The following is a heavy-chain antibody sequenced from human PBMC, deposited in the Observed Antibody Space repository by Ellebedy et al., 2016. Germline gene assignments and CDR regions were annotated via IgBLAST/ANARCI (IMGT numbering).Heavy chain of an antibody. CDR3: ARHIAGLNTANDF. V-gene: IGHV4-39*01. Sequence: SETLSLTCTVSNGSIASNYYWGWIRQSPRKGLEWIASMYYRGSTSYNPSLRSRVTISVDTSKNQVSLKVTSVTAADTAVYYCARHIAGLNTANDFWGQGTLVTVSS. CDR2: MYYRGST. D-gene: IGHD2-15*01. J-gene: IGHJ4*02. CDR1: NGSIASNYY.